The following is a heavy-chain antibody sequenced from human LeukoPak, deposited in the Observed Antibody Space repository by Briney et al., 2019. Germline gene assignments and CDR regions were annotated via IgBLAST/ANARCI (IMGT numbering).Heavy chain of an antibody. D-gene: IGHD4-17*01. CDR3: ATWGASTVTTGWFDA. J-gene: IGHJ5*02. V-gene: IGHV4-31*03. CDR2: IHHSGAI. CDR1: GGSVSSGPSW. Sequence: TLSLTCSVSGGSVSSGPSWWSWIRQRPGNCLEWLGYIHHSGAIYYKSSLRGRLIITLDTSKNQFSLQVTSVSAEDTAVYYCATWGASTVTTGWFDAWGQGILVSVSS.